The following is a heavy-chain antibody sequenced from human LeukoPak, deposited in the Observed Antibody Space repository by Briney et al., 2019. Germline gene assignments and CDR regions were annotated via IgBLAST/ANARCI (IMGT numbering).Heavy chain of an antibody. CDR3: ARTAARRFDY. J-gene: IGHJ4*02. CDR1: GDSFSSSDYF. CDR2: ISYRGST. Sequence: SETLSLTCTVSGDSFSSSDYFWGWIRQPPGKGLEWIGTISYRGSTYYNPSLKSRVTMSKDTSKNHFSLKLSSVTVADAAVYYCARTAARRFDYWGQGTLVTVSS. V-gene: IGHV4-39*02. D-gene: IGHD6-6*01.